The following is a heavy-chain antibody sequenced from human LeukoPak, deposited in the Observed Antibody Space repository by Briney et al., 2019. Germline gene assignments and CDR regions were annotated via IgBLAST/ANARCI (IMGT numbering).Heavy chain of an antibody. CDR3: ARERGYCSSTSCYPRHNWFDP. D-gene: IGHD2-2*01. Sequence: SETLSLTCTVSGGSISSYYSSWIRQPAGKGLEWIGRIYTSGSTNYNPSLKSRVTMSVDTSKNQFSLKLSSVTAADTAVYYCARERGYCSSTSCYPRHNWFDPWGQGTLVTVSS. CDR2: IYTSGST. J-gene: IGHJ5*02. CDR1: GGSISSYY. V-gene: IGHV4-4*07.